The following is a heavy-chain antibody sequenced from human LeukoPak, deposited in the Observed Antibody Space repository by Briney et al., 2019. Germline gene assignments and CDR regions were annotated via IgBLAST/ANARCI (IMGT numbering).Heavy chain of an antibody. CDR2: IYYSGST. CDR3: AREVAAAGEEPLIDY. CDR1: GGSISSSSYY. J-gene: IGHJ4*02. Sequence: PSETLSLTCTVSGGSISSSSYYWSWIRQPPGKGLEWIGYIYYSGSTNYNPSLKSRVTISVDTSKNQFSLKLSSVTAADTAVYYCAREVAAAGEEPLIDYWGQGTLVTVSS. D-gene: IGHD6-13*01. V-gene: IGHV4-61*01.